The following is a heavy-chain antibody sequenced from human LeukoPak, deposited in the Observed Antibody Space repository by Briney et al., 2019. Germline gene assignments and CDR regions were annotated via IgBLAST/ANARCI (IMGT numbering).Heavy chain of an antibody. D-gene: IGHD3-22*01. Sequence: GGSLRLSCAASGFTFSSYAMRWVRQAPGKGLEWVAVISYDGSNKYYADSVKGRFTISRDNSKNTLYLQMNSLRAEDTAVYCCASYYYDSSGYPLVAREQLYYYYYYGMDVWGQGTTVTVSS. CDR1: GFTFSSYA. J-gene: IGHJ6*02. CDR2: ISYDGSNK. V-gene: IGHV3-30*04. CDR3: ASYYYDSSGYPLVAREQLYYYYYYGMDV.